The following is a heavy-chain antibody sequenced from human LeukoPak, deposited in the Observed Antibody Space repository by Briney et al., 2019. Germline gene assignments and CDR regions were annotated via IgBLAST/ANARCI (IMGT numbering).Heavy chain of an antibody. CDR1: GGTFSSYG. Sequence: SVKVSCKASGGTFSSYGISWVRQAPGQGLEWMGGIIPIFGTANYAQKFQGRVTITADESTSTAYMEPSSLRSEDTAVYYCARTGENPPAATLYGMDVWGQGTTVTVSS. CDR3: ARTGENPPAATLYGMDV. J-gene: IGHJ6*02. CDR2: IIPIFGTA. V-gene: IGHV1-69*13. D-gene: IGHD2-15*01.